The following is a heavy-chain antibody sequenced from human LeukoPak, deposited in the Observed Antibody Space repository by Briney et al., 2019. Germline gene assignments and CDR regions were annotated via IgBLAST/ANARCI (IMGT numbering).Heavy chain of an antibody. CDR1: GFTFTSYA. Sequence: GGSLRLSCAASGFTFTSYAMSWVRQAPGKGLEWVSSISSSSSYIYYADSVKGRFTISRDNAKNSLYLQMNSLRAEDTAVYYCARVGSAGTVSDWFDPWGQGTLVTVSS. J-gene: IGHJ5*02. CDR3: ARVGSAGTVSDWFDP. CDR2: ISSSSSYI. V-gene: IGHV3-21*01. D-gene: IGHD6-13*01.